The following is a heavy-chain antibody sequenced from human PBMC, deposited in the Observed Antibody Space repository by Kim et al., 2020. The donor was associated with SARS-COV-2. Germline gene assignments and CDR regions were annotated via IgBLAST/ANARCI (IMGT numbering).Heavy chain of an antibody. D-gene: IGHD4-4*01. J-gene: IGHJ4*02. CDR3: TTELSNGGLDY. Sequence: TDYAAPVKGRFTISRDDSKNTLYLQMNSLKTEDTAVYYCTTELSNGGLDYWGQGTLVTVSS. CDR2: T. V-gene: IGHV3-15*01.